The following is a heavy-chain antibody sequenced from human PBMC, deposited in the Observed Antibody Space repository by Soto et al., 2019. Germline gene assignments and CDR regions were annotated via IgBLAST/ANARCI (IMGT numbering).Heavy chain of an antibody. CDR3: ARQITYTCDF. J-gene: IGHJ4*02. CDR2: IKPGGSDL. Sequence: LGESLKISCKGVGYRLDAAWIGWVRQMPGKGLEWMGIIKPGGSDLRYSPSSRGQVTISADAAVNTAYLQWDSLKASDTAMYYCARQITYTCDFWGQGTLVTVSS. CDR1: GYRLDAAW. D-gene: IGHD3-10*01. V-gene: IGHV5-51*01.